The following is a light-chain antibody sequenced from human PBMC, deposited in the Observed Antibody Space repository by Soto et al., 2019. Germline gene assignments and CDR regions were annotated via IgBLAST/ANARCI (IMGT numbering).Light chain of an antibody. V-gene: IGKV1-17*01. Sequence: DIQMTQSPSSLSASVGAGVTITRRASQGIGDELGWYNQKPGKAPSLLIYDASSLESGVPSRFSGSGSGTEFTLTIRSLKPDDFATYYCQQYNSYWTFGQGTKVDIK. CDR1: QGIGDE. J-gene: IGKJ1*01. CDR2: DAS. CDR3: QQYNSYWT.